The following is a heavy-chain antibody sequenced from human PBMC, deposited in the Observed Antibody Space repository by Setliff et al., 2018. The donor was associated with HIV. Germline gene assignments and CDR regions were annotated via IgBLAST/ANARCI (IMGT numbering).Heavy chain of an antibody. D-gene: IGHD3-22*01. CDR1: GGSLSSYY. CDR2: IYYTGST. J-gene: IGHJ5*02. CDR3: ARLEYYDSSGLLS. Sequence: SETLSLTCTVSGGSLSSYYWSWIRQPPGKGLEWIAYIYYTGSTNSNPSLKSRVTISVDTSKNQFSLQLNSVTAADTAVYYCARLEYYDSSGLLSWGQGTLVTVSS. V-gene: IGHV4-59*08.